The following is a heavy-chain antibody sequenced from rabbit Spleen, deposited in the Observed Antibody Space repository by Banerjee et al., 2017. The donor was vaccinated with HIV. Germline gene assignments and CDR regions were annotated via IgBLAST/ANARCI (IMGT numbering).Heavy chain of an antibody. D-gene: IGHD1-1*01. CDR3: VRGASSSGYYSL. Sequence: QELLEESGGGLVKPGGSLTLSCKASGLDFSSYGVSWVRQAPGKGLEWIGYIDALFGTTYYANWVNGRFTISSHNAQNTLYLQLNSLTAADTATYFCVRGASSSGYYSLWGQGTLVTVS. J-gene: IGHJ6*01. CDR1: GLDFSSYG. V-gene: IGHV1S47*01. CDR2: IDALFGTT.